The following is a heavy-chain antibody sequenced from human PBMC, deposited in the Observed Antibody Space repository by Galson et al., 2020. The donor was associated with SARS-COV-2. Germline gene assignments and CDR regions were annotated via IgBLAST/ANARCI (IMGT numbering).Heavy chain of an antibody. V-gene: IGHV3-7*01. J-gene: IGHJ4*02. CDR3: ARWIYASGSWGIDY. D-gene: IGHD3-10*01. CDR1: GFTFKNFF. CDR2: IRQDGSTA. Sequence: GSLRLSCAASGFTFKNFFMTWVRQAPGKGLEWVANIRQDGSTAIYVDSVKGRFTISRDNAMNSLYLQMSSLRAEDTAVYYCARWIYASGSWGIDYWGRGTLLTVSS.